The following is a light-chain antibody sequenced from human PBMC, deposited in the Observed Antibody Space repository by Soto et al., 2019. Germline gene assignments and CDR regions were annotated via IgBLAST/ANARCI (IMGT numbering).Light chain of an antibody. CDR1: SSNIGSNT. CDR3: CSYTASDLWV. V-gene: IGLV1-44*01. Sequence: QSVLTQPPSASGTPGQRVAISCSGSSSNIGSNTVNWYQQLPGTAPKLLIYSNNQRPSGVPDRFSGSKSGNTASLTISGLQADDEADYFCCSYTASDLWVFGGGTKVTVL. CDR2: SNN. J-gene: IGLJ3*02.